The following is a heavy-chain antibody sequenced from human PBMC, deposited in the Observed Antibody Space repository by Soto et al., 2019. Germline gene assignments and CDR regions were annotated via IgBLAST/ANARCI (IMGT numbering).Heavy chain of an antibody. CDR3: ARALRCDSLCSDNYGMDV. D-gene: IGHD4-17*01. CDR2: IYYSGST. V-gene: IGHV4-59*01. Sequence: NPSETLSLTCTVSGGSISSYYWSWIRQPPGKGLEWIGYIYYSGSTNYNPSLKSRVTISVDTSKNQFSLKLSSVTAADTAVYYCARALRCDSLCSDNYGMDVWGQGTTVTVSS. CDR1: GGSISSYY. J-gene: IGHJ6*02.